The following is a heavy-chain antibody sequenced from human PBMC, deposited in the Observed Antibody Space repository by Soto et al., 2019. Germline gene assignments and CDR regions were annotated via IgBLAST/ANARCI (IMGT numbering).Heavy chain of an antibody. J-gene: IGHJ5*02. CDR2: IYYSGST. CDR1: GGSISSYY. D-gene: IGHD2-21*02. Sequence: SETLSLTCTVSGGSISSYYWSWIRQPPGKGLEWIGYIYYSGSTNYNPSLKSRVTISVDTSKNQFSLKLSSVTAADTAVYYCARVAPPYCGGDCYSGWFDPWGQGTLVTVSS. V-gene: IGHV4-59*01. CDR3: ARVAPPYCGGDCYSGWFDP.